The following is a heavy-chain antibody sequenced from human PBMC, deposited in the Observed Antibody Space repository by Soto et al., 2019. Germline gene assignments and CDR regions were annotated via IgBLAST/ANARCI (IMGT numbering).Heavy chain of an antibody. Sequence: PGGSLRLSCAASGFTFSSYSMNWVRQAPGKGLEWVSSISSSSSYIYYADSVKGRVSMSIDTATDQFSLNLGSVTAADTAVYYCARTSRLKTGHLDYWGQGILVTVSS. D-gene: IGHD3-9*01. CDR1: GFTFSSYS. V-gene: IGHV3-21*04. CDR3: ARTSRLKTGHLDY. CDR2: ISSSSSYI. J-gene: IGHJ4*02.